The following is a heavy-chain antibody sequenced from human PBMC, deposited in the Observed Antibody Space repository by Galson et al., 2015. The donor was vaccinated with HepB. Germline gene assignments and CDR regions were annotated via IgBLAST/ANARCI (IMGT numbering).Heavy chain of an antibody. CDR3: ASWSSNYGHDGYYYYYYMDV. D-gene: IGHD4-11*01. V-gene: IGHV1-2*02. CDR1: GYTFTGYY. Sequence: SVKVSCKASGYTFTGYYMHWVRQAPGQGLEWMGWINPNSGGTNYAQKFQGRVTMTRDTSISTAYMELSRLRSDDTAVYYCASWSSNYGHDGYYYYYYMDVWGKGTTVTVSS. J-gene: IGHJ6*03. CDR2: INPNSGGT.